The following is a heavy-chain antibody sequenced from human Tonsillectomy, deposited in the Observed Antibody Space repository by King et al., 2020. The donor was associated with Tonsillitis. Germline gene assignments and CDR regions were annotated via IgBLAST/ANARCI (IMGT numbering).Heavy chain of an antibody. V-gene: IGHV3-21*04. J-gene: IGHJ6*02. Sequence: VQLVESGGGLVKPGGSLRLSCAASGFTFSSYSMNWVRQAPGKGLEWVSSISSSSSYISYADSVKGRFTISRDNAKNSLYLQMNRLRAEDTAVYYCASPLDYDILTGYPAGPMDVWGQGTTVTVSS. D-gene: IGHD3-9*01. CDR3: ASPLDYDILTGYPAGPMDV. CDR2: ISSSSSYI. CDR1: GFTFSSYS.